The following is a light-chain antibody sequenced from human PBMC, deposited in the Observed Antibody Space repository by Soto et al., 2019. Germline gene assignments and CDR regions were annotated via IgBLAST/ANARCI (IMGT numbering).Light chain of an antibody. V-gene: IGLV2-14*01. Sequence: QSALTQPASVSGSPGQSITISCTGTRSDVGSYNYVSWYQQYPGKAPKLMIYDVSNRPTGVSYRFAGSKSGNTASLTISGLQAEDEEDYCCSPYTTSNTHVVFGGGTKVTVL. CDR1: RSDVGSYNY. J-gene: IGLJ2*01. CDR3: SPYTTSNTHVV. CDR2: DVS.